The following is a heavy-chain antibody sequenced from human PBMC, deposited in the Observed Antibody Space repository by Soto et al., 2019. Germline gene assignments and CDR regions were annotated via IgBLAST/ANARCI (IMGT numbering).Heavy chain of an antibody. D-gene: IGHD3-16*01. J-gene: IGHJ4*02. Sequence: GGSLRLSCASSGFTFSSYAMHWVRQAPGKGLEWVAVISYDGSNKYYADSVKGRFTISRDNSKNTLYLQMNSLRAEDTAVYYCARAYEGDYFDYWGQGTLVTVSS. CDR3: ARAYEGDYFDY. V-gene: IGHV3-30-3*01. CDR2: ISYDGSNK. CDR1: GFTFSSYA.